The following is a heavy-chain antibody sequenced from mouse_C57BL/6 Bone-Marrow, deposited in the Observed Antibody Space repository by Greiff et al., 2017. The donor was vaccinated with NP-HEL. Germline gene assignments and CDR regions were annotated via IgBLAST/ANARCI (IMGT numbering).Heavy chain of an antibody. V-gene: IGHV1-74*01. CDR2: IHPSDSDT. J-gene: IGHJ1*03. Sequence: QVQLQQPGAELVKPGASVKVSCKASGYTFTSYWMHWVKQRPGQGLEWIGRIHPSDSDTNSNQKFKGKATLTVDQSSSTAYMQLSSLTSEDSAVYYCAIEVYYGSSYRYFDVWGTGTTVTVSS. D-gene: IGHD1-1*01. CDR1: GYTFTSYW. CDR3: AIEVYYGSSYRYFDV.